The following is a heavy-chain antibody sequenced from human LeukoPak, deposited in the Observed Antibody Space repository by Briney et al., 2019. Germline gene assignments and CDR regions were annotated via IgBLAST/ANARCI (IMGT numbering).Heavy chain of an antibody. Sequence: ASVKVSCKASGYTFTGYYMHWVRQAPGQGLEWMGWINPNSGGTNYAQKFQGRVTITADKSTSTAYMELSSLRSEDTAVYYCARDRALATEYYFDYWGQGTLVTVSS. V-gene: IGHV1-2*02. CDR1: GYTFTGYY. J-gene: IGHJ4*02. CDR2: INPNSGGT. D-gene: IGHD5-12*01. CDR3: ARDRALATEYYFDY.